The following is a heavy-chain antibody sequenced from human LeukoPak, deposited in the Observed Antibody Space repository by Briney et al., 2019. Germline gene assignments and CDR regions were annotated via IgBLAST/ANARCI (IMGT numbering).Heavy chain of an antibody. CDR3: AREYSSSRYFDY. CDR2: IYTSGST. CDR1: GGSISSYY. D-gene: IGHD6-13*01. V-gene: IGHV4-4*07. J-gene: IGHJ4*02. Sequence: SETLSLTCTVSGGSISSYYWSWIRQPAGKGLEWIGRIYTSGSTNYNPSLKSRVTMSVDTSKNQFSLNLSSVTAADTAVYYCAREYSSSRYFDYWGQGTLVTVSS.